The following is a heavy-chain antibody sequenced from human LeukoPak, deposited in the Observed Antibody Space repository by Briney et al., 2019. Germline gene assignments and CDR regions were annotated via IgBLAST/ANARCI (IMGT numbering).Heavy chain of an antibody. V-gene: IGHV5-51*01. CDR3: TRSPRDGYNDAFDI. Sequence: GESLKISCKGSGYSFTTYWIAWVRQMPGEGLEWMGIIYPGDSETRYSPSFQGQVGISADKSITTAYLQWGSLKASDTAMYYCTRSPRDGYNDAFDIWGQGTMVTVFS. J-gene: IGHJ3*02. D-gene: IGHD5-24*01. CDR1: GYSFTTYW. CDR2: IYPGDSET.